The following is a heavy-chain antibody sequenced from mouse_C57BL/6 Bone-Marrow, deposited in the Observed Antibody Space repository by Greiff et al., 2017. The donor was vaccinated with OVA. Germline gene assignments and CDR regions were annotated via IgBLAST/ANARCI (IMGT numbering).Heavy chain of an antibody. CDR3: ARELLRY. CDR1: GYAFSSSW. Sequence: QVQLQQSGPELVKPGASVKISCKASGYAFSSSWMNWVKQRPGQGLEWIGRIYPGDGDTNYNGKFKGKATLTADKSSSTAYMQLSSLTSEDSAVYFCARELLRYSGQGTTLTVSS. D-gene: IGHD1-1*01. V-gene: IGHV1-82*01. J-gene: IGHJ2*01. CDR2: IYPGDGDT.